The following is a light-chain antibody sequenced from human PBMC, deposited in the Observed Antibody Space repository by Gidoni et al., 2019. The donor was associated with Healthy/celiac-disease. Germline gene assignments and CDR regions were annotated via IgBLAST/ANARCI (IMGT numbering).Light chain of an antibody. V-gene: IGKV3-15*01. CDR1: QSVSSN. Sequence: IVMTQSPAPLSVSPGERATLSCRASQSVSSNLAWYQQKPGQAPRLLIYGASTRATGSPARFIGSGAGTEFTLTISSLQSEDFAVYYCQQYNNWPPWTFGQGTKVEIK. J-gene: IGKJ1*01. CDR2: GAS. CDR3: QQYNNWPPWT.